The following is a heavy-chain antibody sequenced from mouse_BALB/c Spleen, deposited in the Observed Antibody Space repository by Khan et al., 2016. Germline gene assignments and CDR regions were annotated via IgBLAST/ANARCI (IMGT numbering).Heavy chain of an antibody. V-gene: IGHV5-6-3*01. J-gene: IGHJ2*01. CDR3: ARGGLRWWDY. CDR1: GFTFSSYG. Sequence: EVELVESGGGLVQPGGSLKLSCAASGFTFSSYGMSWVRQTPDKRLELVATINSNGGSTYYPDSVKGRFTISRDNAKNTLYLQMSSLKSEDTAMYYCARGGLRWWDYWGQGTTLTVSS. CDR2: INSNGGST. D-gene: IGHD1-1*01.